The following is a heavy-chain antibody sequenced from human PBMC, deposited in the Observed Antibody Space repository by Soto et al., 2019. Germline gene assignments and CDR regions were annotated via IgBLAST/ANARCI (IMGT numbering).Heavy chain of an antibody. CDR3: ARDHRARADKNRGDYYYYMDV. CDR2: IYHSGST. J-gene: IGHJ6*03. D-gene: IGHD3-10*01. V-gene: IGHV4-34*09. Sequence: SETLSLTCAVYGGSFSGYYWSWIRQPPGKGLEWIGEIYHSGSTNYNPSLKSRVTISVDTSKNQFSLKLSSVTAADTAVYYCARDHRARADKNRGDYYYYMDVWGKGTTVTVSS. CDR1: GGSFSGYY.